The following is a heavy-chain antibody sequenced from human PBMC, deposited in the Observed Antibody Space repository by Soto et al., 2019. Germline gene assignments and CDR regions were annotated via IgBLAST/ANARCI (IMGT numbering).Heavy chain of an antibody. D-gene: IGHD5-18*01. V-gene: IGHV3-33*01. Sequence: QVQLVESGGGVVQPGGSLRLSCAASGFSFENYGMHWVRQAPGKGLEWVAAIWFNGSETKYGDSVKGRFTISRDNSKNTVFLQMSSLSAEDTAVYYCVRGNGYTYGPFDNWGQGTLVTVSS. CDR3: VRGNGYTYGPFDN. CDR2: IWFNGSET. J-gene: IGHJ4*02. CDR1: GFSFENYG.